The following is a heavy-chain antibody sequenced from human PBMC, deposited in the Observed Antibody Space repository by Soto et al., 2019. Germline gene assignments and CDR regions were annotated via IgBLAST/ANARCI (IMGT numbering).Heavy chain of an antibody. CDR1: GGSISSGGYY. J-gene: IGHJ4*02. D-gene: IGHD6-19*01. CDR3: ARVGAVAGRGVYFDY. CDR2: IYYSGST. Sequence: SLTCTVSGGSISSGGYYWSWIRQHPGKGLEWIGYIYYSGSTYYNPSLKSRVTISVDTSKNQFSLKLSSVTAADTAVYYCARVGAVAGRGVYFDYWGQGTLVTVSS. V-gene: IGHV4-31*03.